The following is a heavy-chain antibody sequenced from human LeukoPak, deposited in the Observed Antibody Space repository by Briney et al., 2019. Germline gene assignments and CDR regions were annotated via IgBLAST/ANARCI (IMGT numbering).Heavy chain of an antibody. D-gene: IGHD3-10*01. CDR2: TYYRSKWYN. Sequence: SQTLSLTCAISGDSVSSNSAAWNWIRQSPSRGLEWLGRTYYRSKWYNDYAVSVNSRITINPDTSKNQFSLKLSSVTAADTAVYYCAREPAGDYFESLYYFDYWGQGTLVTVSS. J-gene: IGHJ4*02. CDR3: AREPAGDYFESLYYFDY. V-gene: IGHV6-1*01. CDR1: GDSVSSNSAA.